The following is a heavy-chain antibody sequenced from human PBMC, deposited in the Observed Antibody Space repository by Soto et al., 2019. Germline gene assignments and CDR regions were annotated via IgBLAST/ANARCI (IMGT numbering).Heavy chain of an antibody. CDR1: GDSIRTFY. D-gene: IGHD3-3*01. CDR2: IHCSVSS. CDR3: ARARSNLCEY. V-gene: IGHV4-59*01. Sequence: SETRSLTCTVSGDSIRTFYWSWFRQPPGKGLEWIGYIHCSVSSNYSPSLKSQVIISVDTPKNQFSLKLSSVTAADTAVYFCARARSNLCEYWGEGNRVSVSS. J-gene: IGHJ4*02.